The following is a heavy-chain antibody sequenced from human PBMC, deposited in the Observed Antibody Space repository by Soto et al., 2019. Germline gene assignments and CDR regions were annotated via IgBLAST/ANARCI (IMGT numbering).Heavy chain of an antibody. J-gene: IGHJ4*02. D-gene: IGHD3-10*01. CDR2: IWYDGSNK. Sequence: QVQLVESGGGVVQPGRSLRLSCAASGFTFSSYGMHWVRQAPGKGLEWVAVIWYDGSNKYYADSVKGRFTISRDNSKNTLYLQMNSLRAEDTAVYYCARDVLFTGDGSGSPDYWGQGTLVTVSS. CDR3: ARDVLFTGDGSGSPDY. CDR1: GFTFSSYG. V-gene: IGHV3-33*01.